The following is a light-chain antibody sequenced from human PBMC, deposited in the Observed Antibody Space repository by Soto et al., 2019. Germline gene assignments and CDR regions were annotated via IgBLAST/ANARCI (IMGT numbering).Light chain of an antibody. CDR2: DDN. J-gene: IGLJ1*01. V-gene: IGLV1-51*01. CDR3: GSWDSSMSAYV. Sequence: QSVLTQPPSVSASPGQNVTSAWSGGSSNIGGNSVSWYQQLPGTAPKLLIYDDNKRPSGIPDRFSGSKSGTSATLGITGFQTGDEADYYCGSWDSSMSAYVFGTGTKVTVL. CDR1: SSNIGGNS.